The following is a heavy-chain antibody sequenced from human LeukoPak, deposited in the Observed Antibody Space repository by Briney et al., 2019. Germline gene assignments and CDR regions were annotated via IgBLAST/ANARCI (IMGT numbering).Heavy chain of an antibody. CDR2: TSGTGGST. J-gene: IGHJ4*02. D-gene: IGHD6-19*01. V-gene: IGHV3-23*01. CDR3: AKGRISSGWYLDY. Sequence: GGSLRLSCAASGFSFSSYAVSWVRQAPGKGLEWVSATSGTGGSTYYADSVKGRFTISRDNSKNTLYLQMNSLRAEDTAIYYCAKGRISSGWYLDYWGQGTLVTVSS. CDR1: GFSFSSYA.